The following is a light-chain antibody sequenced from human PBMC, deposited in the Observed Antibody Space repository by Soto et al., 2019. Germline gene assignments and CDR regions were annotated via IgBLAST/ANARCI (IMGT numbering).Light chain of an antibody. Sequence: EIVLTQSPATLSLSPGERATLSCRASQSVSSYLAWYQQKPGQAPRLLIYDASNRATGIPARFSGSGSGTGFTLTISSLEPEDFAVYYCQQRSNWLLITFGQGTRLEIK. V-gene: IGKV3-11*01. CDR2: DAS. CDR1: QSVSSY. CDR3: QQRSNWLLIT. J-gene: IGKJ5*01.